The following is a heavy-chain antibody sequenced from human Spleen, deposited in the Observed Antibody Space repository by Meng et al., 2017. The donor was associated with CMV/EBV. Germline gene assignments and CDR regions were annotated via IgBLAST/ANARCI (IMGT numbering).Heavy chain of an antibody. CDR2: INHSGSS. CDR1: GGSFSGSY. Sequence: SPTLSLTCAVSGGSFSGSYWSWIRQPPGKGLEWIGEINHSGSSNYNPSLKSRVTISVDTSKNQFSLKLSSVTAADTAVYYCARNVYYDFWSGYYPRDYYGMDVWGQGTTVTVSS. D-gene: IGHD3-3*01. CDR3: ARNVYYDFWSGYYPRDYYGMDV. J-gene: IGHJ6*02. V-gene: IGHV4-34*01.